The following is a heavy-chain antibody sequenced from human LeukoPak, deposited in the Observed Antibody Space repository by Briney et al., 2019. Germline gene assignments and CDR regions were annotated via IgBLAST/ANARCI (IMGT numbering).Heavy chain of an antibody. CDR1: GFTFSTCA. J-gene: IGHJ5*02. Sequence: GGSLRPSCEASGFTFSTCAMNWVRQGPGKGLEWVAAISPSGGDTYYADSVKGRFTISRDNSGKTLYLQMHSLRAEDTALYSCVRDFCSHFVPGNYGWFDPWGQGTQGTVSS. CDR3: VRDFCSHFVPGNYGWFDP. V-gene: IGHV3-23*01. D-gene: IGHD4-17*01. CDR2: ISPSGGDT.